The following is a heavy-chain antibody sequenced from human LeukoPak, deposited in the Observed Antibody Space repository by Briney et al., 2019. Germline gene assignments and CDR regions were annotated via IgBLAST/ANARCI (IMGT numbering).Heavy chain of an antibody. CDR1: GYTLTELS. CDR3: ATAPPQHFDAFDI. Sequence: SVTVSCKVSGYTLTELSLHWVRPAPGKGLDWMGGFDPEDGETIYAQKFQGRVTMTEDTSTDTAYMELSSLRSEATTVYYCATAPPQHFDAFDISGQGTMVTVSS. V-gene: IGHV1-24*01. J-gene: IGHJ3*02. CDR2: FDPEDGET.